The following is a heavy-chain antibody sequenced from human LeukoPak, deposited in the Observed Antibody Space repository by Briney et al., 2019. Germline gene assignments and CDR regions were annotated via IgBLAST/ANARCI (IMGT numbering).Heavy chain of an antibody. J-gene: IGHJ4*02. V-gene: IGHV4-59*08. CDR1: GGSISSYY. D-gene: IGHD5-24*01. CDR2: IYYSGYT. Sequence: PSETLSLTCTVSGGSISSYYWNWIRQPPGKGLEWVGYIYYSGYTNYNPSLKSRVTISVDTSKNQFSLKLSSVTAADTAVYYCQCVEEGSPDYWGQGTLVTVSS. CDR3: QCVEEGSPDY.